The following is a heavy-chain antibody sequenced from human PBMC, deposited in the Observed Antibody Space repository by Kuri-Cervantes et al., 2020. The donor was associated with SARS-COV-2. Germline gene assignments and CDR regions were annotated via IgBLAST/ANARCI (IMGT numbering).Heavy chain of an antibody. CDR3: AKNMGDNGYDSFDY. V-gene: IGHV3-43*01. D-gene: IGHD5-12*01. Sequence: LSLTCAASGFNFDDYTMHWVRQSPEMGLEWVSLINWDGSSTSYADSVKGRFTISRDNTRNSLSLQMNSLTTADTAFYYCAKNMGDNGYDSFDYWGQGTLVTVSS. CDR1: GFNFDDYT. CDR2: INWDGSST. J-gene: IGHJ4*02.